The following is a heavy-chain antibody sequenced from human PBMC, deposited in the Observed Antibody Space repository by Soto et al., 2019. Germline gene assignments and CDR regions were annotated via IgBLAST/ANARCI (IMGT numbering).Heavy chain of an antibody. V-gene: IGHV3-23*01. CDR1: GFTISTFA. CDR2: VTGSGGQI. D-gene: IGHD2-21*01. CDR3: AKDAVYKDGLWLMDY. Sequence: XGSLRLSCAASGFTISTFAMTWVRQAPGKGLDCVSGVTGSGGQIHYADSVKGRFTISKDNSKNTLYLQMSNLREEDTALYYCAKDAVYKDGLWLMDYWGQGTLVTVSS. J-gene: IGHJ4*02.